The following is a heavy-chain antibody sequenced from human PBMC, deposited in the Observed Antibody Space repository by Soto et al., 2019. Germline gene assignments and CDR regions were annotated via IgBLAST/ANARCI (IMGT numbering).Heavy chain of an antibody. D-gene: IGHD6-19*01. J-gene: IGHJ5*02. CDR3: ARAGSGWYYWFDP. CDR1: GGTFSSYA. Sequence: SVKVSCKASGGTFSSYAISWVRQAPGQGLEWMGGIIPIFGTANYAQKFQGRVTITADESTSTAYMELSSLRSEDTAVYYCARAGSGWYYWFDPWGQGTLVNVSS. CDR2: IIPIFGTA. V-gene: IGHV1-69*13.